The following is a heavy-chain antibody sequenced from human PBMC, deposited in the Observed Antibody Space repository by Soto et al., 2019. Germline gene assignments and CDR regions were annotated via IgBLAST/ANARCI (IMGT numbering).Heavy chain of an antibody. J-gene: IGHJ6*02. CDR3: ASPLSVGYYYYGMDV. D-gene: IGHD1-26*01. V-gene: IGHV3-49*03. Sequence: EVHLVESGGGLVQPGRSLRLSCTASGFAFGDYAMSWFRQAPGKGLEWVGFIRSKAYGGTTDYAASVKGRFAISRDDSKSIAYLQMDSLKTEDTAVYYCASPLSVGYYYYGMDVWGQGTTVTVSS. CDR1: GFAFGDYA. CDR2: IRSKAYGGTT.